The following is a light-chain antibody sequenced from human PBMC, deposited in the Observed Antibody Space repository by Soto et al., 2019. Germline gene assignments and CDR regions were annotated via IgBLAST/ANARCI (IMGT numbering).Light chain of an antibody. CDR3: AAWDDSLSGVV. J-gene: IGLJ2*01. Sequence: QAVVTQPPSASGTPGQRVTISRSGSSSNIGSNYVYWYQQLPGTAPKLLIYRNNQRPSGVPDRFSGSKSGTSASLAISGLRSEDEADYYCAAWDDSLSGVVFGGGTKVTVL. CDR1: SSNIGSNY. V-gene: IGLV1-47*01. CDR2: RNN.